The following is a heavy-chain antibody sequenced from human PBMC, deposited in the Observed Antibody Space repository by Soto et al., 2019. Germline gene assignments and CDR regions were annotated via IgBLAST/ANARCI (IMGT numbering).Heavy chain of an antibody. CDR3: ARTMEWLYVEV. V-gene: IGHV4-30-2*01. Sequence: QLQLQVSGSGLVKPSETLALTCDVSGGAISPTTHAWSWIRQPPGKGLEWIGYLYHSGNSYYSPSLRSRLTISVDPSKNRFSLMLTSVTAADTAVYYCARTMEWLYVEVWGQGTTVTVSS. CDR2: LYHSGNS. CDR1: GGAISPTTHA. J-gene: IGHJ6*02. D-gene: IGHD3-3*01.